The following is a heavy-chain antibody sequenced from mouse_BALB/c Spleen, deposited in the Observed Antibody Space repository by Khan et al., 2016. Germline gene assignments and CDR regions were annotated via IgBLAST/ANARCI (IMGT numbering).Heavy chain of an antibody. CDR2: ISSGGST. V-gene: IGHV5-6-5*01. D-gene: IGHD2-1*01. Sequence: EVELVESGGGLVKPGGSLKLSCAASGFTFSSYAMSWVRQTPAKRLEWVASISSGGSTYYSDRAKGRFTISRDNARNILNIQLSSLRSEDTAMYYCVREDYGHYGAYFAYWGQGTTLTVSS. J-gene: IGHJ2*01. CDR1: GFTFSSYA. CDR3: VREDYGHYGAYFAY.